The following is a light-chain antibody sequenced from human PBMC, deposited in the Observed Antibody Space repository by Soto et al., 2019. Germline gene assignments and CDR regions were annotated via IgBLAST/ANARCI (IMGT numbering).Light chain of an antibody. Sequence: AIQMTQSPSSLSASVGDRVTITCRASRDIRKDLAWYQQKPGKAPQILIYGASTLQSGVASRFSGSGSGPDFTLTISSLLPEDSAGYYCLQDYSYPFTFGQGTTLDIK. CDR1: RDIRKD. CDR2: GAS. CDR3: LQDYSYPFT. V-gene: IGKV1-6*01. J-gene: IGKJ2*01.